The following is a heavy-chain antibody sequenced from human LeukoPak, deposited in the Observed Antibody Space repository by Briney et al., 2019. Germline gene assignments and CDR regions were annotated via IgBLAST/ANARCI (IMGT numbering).Heavy chain of an antibody. CDR1: GGSISSSSYY. Sequence: PSETLSLTCTVSGGSISSSSYYWGWIRQPPGKGLEWIGSIYYSGSTYYNPSLESRVTISVDTSKNQFSLKLSSVTAADTAVYYCARDKGSSSTSPRWFDPWGQGTLVTVSS. D-gene: IGHD2-2*01. J-gene: IGHJ5*02. CDR2: IYYSGST. CDR3: ARDKGSSSTSPRWFDP. V-gene: IGHV4-39*07.